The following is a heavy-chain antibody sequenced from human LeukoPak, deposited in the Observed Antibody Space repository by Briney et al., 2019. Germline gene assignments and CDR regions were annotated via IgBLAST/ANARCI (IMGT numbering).Heavy chain of an antibody. J-gene: IGHJ4*02. V-gene: IGHV1-18*01. D-gene: IGHD1-26*01. CDR3: ARDLDQYSGRFGGFGHDF. CDR2: ISAYNGNT. Sequence: ASVNVSCKASGYTFTSYGISWVRPAPGQGLEWMGWISAYNGNTNYAQKLQGRVTMTTDTSTSTAYMELRSLRSDDTAVYYCARDLDQYSGRFGGFGHDFWGQGTLVTVSS. CDR1: GYTFTSYG.